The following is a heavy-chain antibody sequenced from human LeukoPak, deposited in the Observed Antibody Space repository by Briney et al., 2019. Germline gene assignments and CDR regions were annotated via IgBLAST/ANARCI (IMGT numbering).Heavy chain of an antibody. CDR2: INAYNGNT. Sequence: ASVKVSCKASGYTFTRYGISWVRQAPGQGLEWMGWINAYNGNTNYAQKFQGRVTMTTDTSTSTAYMELRSLRSDDTAVYYCAKVQWLAASGAFDIWGQGTMDTVSS. V-gene: IGHV1-18*01. CDR3: AKVQWLAASGAFDI. J-gene: IGHJ3*02. CDR1: GYTFTRYG. D-gene: IGHD6-19*01.